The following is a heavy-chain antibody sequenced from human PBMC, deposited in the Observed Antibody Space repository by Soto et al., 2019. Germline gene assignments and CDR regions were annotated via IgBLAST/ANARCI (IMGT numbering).Heavy chain of an antibody. CDR3: ARSVVYEIYAFDI. J-gene: IGHJ3*02. CDR2: IYYSGST. CDR1: GGSISSGGYY. V-gene: IGHV4-31*03. D-gene: IGHD5-12*01. Sequence: QVQLQESGPGLVKPSQTLSLTCTVSGGSISSGGYYWIWIRQHPGKSLEWIGYIYYSGSTYYNPTLKSRVTISVDTSKKQFSLKLSSLTAADTAVYYCARSVVYEIYAFDIWGQGTMVTVSS.